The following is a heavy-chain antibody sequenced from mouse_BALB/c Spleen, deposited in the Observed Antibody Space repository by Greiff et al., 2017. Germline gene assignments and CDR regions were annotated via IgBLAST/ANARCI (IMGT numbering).Heavy chain of an antibody. CDR3: AREVIYYYGSSYDY. Sequence: EVQVVESGGGLVQPGGSLKLSCAASGFTFSSYGMSWVRQTPDKRLELVATINSNGGSTYYPDSVKGRFTISRDNAKNTLYLQMSSLKSEDTAMYYCAREVIYYYGSSYDYWGQGTTLTVSS. D-gene: IGHD1-1*01. CDR1: GFTFSSYG. V-gene: IGHV5-6-3*01. J-gene: IGHJ2*01. CDR2: INSNGGST.